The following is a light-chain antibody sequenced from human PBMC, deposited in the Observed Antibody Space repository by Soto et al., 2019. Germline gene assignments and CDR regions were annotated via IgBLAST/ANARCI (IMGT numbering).Light chain of an antibody. CDR1: QSVDSSF. J-gene: IGKJ1*01. CDR2: GAS. Sequence: EIVLTQSPGSLSLSPGERATLSCRASQSVDSSFFAWYQKKPGQAPRLLIYGASKRATGIPDRFSGSGSGTDFTRTISRLEPEDFAKYYCQQYVISVTFGQGTKVEIK. V-gene: IGKV3-20*01. CDR3: QQYVISVT.